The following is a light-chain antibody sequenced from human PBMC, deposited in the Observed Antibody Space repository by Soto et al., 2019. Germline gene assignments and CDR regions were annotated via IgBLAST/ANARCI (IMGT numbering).Light chain of an antibody. J-gene: IGKJ1*01. V-gene: IGKV1-5*03. CDR3: QHWVDYMWT. Sequence: DIHLTQSPSTLSASVGDRVTITCRASQSISSWLAWYQQKPGKAPKLLIYKASTLESGVPPRFSVSGSGTEFTLTISSLQPDDFATYYCQHWVDYMWTFGQGTKVEIK. CDR1: QSISSW. CDR2: KAS.